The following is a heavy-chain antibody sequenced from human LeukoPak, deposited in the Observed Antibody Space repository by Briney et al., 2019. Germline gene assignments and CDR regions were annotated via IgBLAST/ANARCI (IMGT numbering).Heavy chain of an antibody. D-gene: IGHD6-13*01. V-gene: IGHV3-7*04. CDR1: GFTFSSYW. CDR3: ARAFIAAADPFDY. CDR2: IKQDGSEK. Sequence: GGSLRLSCAASGFTFSSYWMSWVRQAPGKRLEWVANIKQDGSEKYYVDSVKGRFTISRDNAKNSLYLQMNSLRAEDTAVYYCARAFIAAADPFDYWGQGTLVTVSS. J-gene: IGHJ4*02.